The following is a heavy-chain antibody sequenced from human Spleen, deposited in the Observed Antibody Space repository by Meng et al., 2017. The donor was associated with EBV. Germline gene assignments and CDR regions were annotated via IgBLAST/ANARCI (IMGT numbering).Heavy chain of an antibody. Sequence: EVQLLESGGGLVQPGGSLRLSCAGSGFNFGNYAMNWVRQAPGQGLEWVSGISSSGSTTHYADSVKDRFTISRDKNTLYLQMNTLRAEDTALYHCAKAAHGDYSQFDFWGQGTLVTVSS. CDR2: ISSSGSTT. D-gene: IGHD4-17*01. V-gene: IGHV3-23*01. J-gene: IGHJ4*02. CDR3: AKAAHGDYSQFDF. CDR1: GFNFGNYA.